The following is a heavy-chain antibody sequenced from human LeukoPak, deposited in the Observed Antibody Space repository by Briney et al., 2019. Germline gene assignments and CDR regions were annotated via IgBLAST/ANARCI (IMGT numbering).Heavy chain of an antibody. CDR2: INHSGST. V-gene: IGHV4-34*01. J-gene: IGHJ4*02. Sequence: SETLSLTCAVYGGSFSGYYWSWIRQPPGKGLEWIGEINHSGSTNYNPSLKSRVTISVDTSKNQFSLKLSSVTAADTAVYYCGRTGYKKVDYWGQGTLVTVSS. D-gene: IGHD3/OR15-3a*01. CDR1: GGSFSGYY. CDR3: GRTGYKKVDY.